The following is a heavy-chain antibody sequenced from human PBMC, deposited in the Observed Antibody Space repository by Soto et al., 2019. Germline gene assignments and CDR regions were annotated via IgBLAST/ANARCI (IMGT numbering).Heavy chain of an antibody. CDR1: GYSFSNYW. CDR2: IFPADSDT. Sequence: EVQLVQSGAEVKKPGESLKISCKGSGYSFSNYWIAWVRQMPGKGLEWMGIIFPADSDTKYSPSFQGQVTISADKSSSTAYLQWSSLKSSDTAMYYCASSVVVPSTMHYFDYWGQGSLVTVSS. J-gene: IGHJ4*02. D-gene: IGHD2-15*01. CDR3: ASSVVVPSTMHYFDY. V-gene: IGHV5-51*01.